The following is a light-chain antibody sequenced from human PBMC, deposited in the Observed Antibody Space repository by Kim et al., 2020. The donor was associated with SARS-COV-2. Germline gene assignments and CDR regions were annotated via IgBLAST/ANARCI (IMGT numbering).Light chain of an antibody. CDR3: QQYGNWPPVT. CDR2: GAS. V-gene: IGKV3-15*01. J-gene: IGKJ4*01. Sequence: SAGGSATPSCRGNRGSSNNLAWYQQKPGQAPRLLIYGASTRATGIPDRFSGSGSGTEFTLDISRLQSEDLAVYYCQQYGNWPPVTFGEGTKVDIK. CDR1: RGSSNN.